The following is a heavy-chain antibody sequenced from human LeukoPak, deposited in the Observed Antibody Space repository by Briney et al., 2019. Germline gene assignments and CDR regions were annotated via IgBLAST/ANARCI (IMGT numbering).Heavy chain of an antibody. CDR2: IYHSGST. CDR3: AGAVTRGDFWSGYYPGSFDY. D-gene: IGHD3-3*01. CDR1: GVSISSGGYS. Sequence: PSETLSLTCAVSGVSISSGGYSWSWIRQPPGKGLEWIGYIYHSGSTYYNPSLKSRVTISVDRSKNQFSLKLSSVTAADTAVYYCAGAVTRGDFWSGYYPGSFDYWGQGTLVTVSS. J-gene: IGHJ4*02. V-gene: IGHV4-30-2*01.